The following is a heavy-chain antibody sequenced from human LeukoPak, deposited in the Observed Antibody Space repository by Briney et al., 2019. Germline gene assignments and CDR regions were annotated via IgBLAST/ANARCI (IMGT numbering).Heavy chain of an antibody. V-gene: IGHV3-21*01. CDR2: ISSSSTYI. CDR3: ATRYASGPIADY. J-gene: IGHJ4*02. D-gene: IGHD3-10*01. Sequence: GGSLRLSCAASGFTFSDYSMNWVRQAPGKGLEWVSSISSSSTYIYYADSVKGRFTVSRDNAKNSLYLQMNSLRAEDTAVYYCATRYASGPIADYWGQGTLVTVSS. CDR1: GFTFSDYS.